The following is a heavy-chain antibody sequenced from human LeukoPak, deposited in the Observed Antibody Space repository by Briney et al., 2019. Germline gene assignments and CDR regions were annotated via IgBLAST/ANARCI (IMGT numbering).Heavy chain of an antibody. D-gene: IGHD5-18*01. CDR3: ARDTRRIQQHFDY. J-gene: IGHJ4*02. V-gene: IGHV4-39*07. CDR2: IYHSGST. Sequence: SETLSLTCTVSGGSISSSSYYWGWIRQPPGKGLEWIGSIYHSGSTYYNPSLKSRVTISVDTSKNQFSLKLSSVTAADTAVYYCARDTRRIQQHFDYWGQGTLVTVSS. CDR1: GGSISSSSYY.